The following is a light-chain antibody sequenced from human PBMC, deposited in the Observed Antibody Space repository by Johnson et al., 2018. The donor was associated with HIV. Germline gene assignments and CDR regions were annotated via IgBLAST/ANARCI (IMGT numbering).Light chain of an antibody. CDR3: GTWDSGLSAAYV. Sequence: QSVLTQPPSVSAAPGQKVTISCSGSSSNIGNNYVSWYQQLPGTAPKLLIYDNNKRPSGIPDRFSGSKSGTSATLGITALQTGDEADYYCGTWDSGLSAAYVFGTGTKVTVL. CDR2: DNN. J-gene: IGLJ1*01. V-gene: IGLV1-51*01. CDR1: SSNIGNNY.